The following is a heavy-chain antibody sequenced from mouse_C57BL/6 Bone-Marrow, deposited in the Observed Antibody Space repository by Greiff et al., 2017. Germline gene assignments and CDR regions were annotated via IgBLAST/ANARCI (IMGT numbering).Heavy chain of an antibody. J-gene: IGHJ4*01. Sequence: EVKLVESGGGLVKPGGSLKLSCAASGFTFSDYGMHWVRQAPEKGLEWVAYISSGSSTIYYADTVKGRFTISRDNAKNTLFLQMTSLRSEDTAMYYCAREGGYFFYAMDYWGQGTSVTVSS. CDR3: AREGGYFFYAMDY. V-gene: IGHV5-17*01. CDR2: ISSGSSTI. D-gene: IGHD1-1*02. CDR1: GFTFSDYG.